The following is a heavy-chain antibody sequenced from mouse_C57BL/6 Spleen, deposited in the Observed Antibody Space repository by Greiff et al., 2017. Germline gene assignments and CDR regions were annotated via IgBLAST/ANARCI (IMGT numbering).Heavy chain of an antibody. CDR2: IYPGDGDT. CDR3: ARYDPVAY. CDR1: GYAFSSSW. Sequence: VKLMESGPELVKPGASVKISCKASGYAFSSSWMNWVKQRPGKGLEWIGRIYPGDGDTNYNGKFKGKATLTADKSSSTAYMQLSSLTSEDYAVYFCARYDPVAYWGQGTLVTVSA. V-gene: IGHV1-82*01. J-gene: IGHJ3*01. D-gene: IGHD2-3*01.